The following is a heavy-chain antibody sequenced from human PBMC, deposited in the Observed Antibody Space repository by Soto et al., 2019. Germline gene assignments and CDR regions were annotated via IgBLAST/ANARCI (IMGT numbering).Heavy chain of an antibody. Sequence: ASVKVSCKASGYTFTSYYMHWVRQAPGQGLEWMGIINPSGGSTSYAQKFQGRVTMTRDTSTSTVYMELSSLRSEDTAVYYCARAGSGYCISTSCAPRGWFDPWGQGTLVTVSS. J-gene: IGHJ5*02. CDR2: INPSGGST. D-gene: IGHD2-2*03. CDR3: ARAGSGYCISTSCAPRGWFDP. CDR1: GYTFTSYY. V-gene: IGHV1-46*01.